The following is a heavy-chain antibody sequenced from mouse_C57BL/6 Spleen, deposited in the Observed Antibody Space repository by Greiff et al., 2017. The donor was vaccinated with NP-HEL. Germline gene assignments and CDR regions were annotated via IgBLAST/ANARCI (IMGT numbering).Heavy chain of an antibody. Sequence: QVHVKQPGAELVKPGASVKMSCKASGYTFTSYWITWVKQRPGQGLEWIGDIYPGSGSTNYNEKFKSKATPTVDTSSSTAYMQLSSLTSEDSAVYYCARSNYGSPFDYWGQGTTLTVSS. J-gene: IGHJ2*01. CDR2: IYPGSGST. D-gene: IGHD1-1*01. CDR1: GYTFTSYW. V-gene: IGHV1-55*01. CDR3: ARSNYGSPFDY.